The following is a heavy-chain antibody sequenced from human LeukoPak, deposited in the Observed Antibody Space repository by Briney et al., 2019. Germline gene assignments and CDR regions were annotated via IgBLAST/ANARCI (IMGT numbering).Heavy chain of an antibody. J-gene: IGHJ4*02. V-gene: IGHV3-15*01. D-gene: IGHD2-21*01. CDR1: GFTFSNAW. Sequence: GESLRLSCALSGFTFSNAWMSWVRQAPGKGLEWVGRIKSKTEGGTRDYAAPVKGRFTISRDDSKNTLYLQMNSLKTEDTAVYYCTNVVMKDYWGQGTLVTVSS. CDR2: IKSKTEGGTR. CDR3: TNVVMKDY.